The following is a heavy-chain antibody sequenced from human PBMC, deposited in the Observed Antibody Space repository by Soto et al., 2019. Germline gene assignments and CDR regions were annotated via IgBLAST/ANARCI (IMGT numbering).Heavy chain of an antibody. Sequence: QVQLQESGPGLVKPSQTLSLTCSIYGDSISSDDYYWSWFRQPPGKGLEWIGYISYSGSTYYNPSLKIRITISVDTSKTDFSLILSSVTAADTAVFYCAREVNNYYGMDVWGQGTTVTVSS. CDR2: ISYSGST. V-gene: IGHV4-30-4*01. CDR3: AREVNNYYGMDV. CDR1: GDSISSDDYY. J-gene: IGHJ6*02.